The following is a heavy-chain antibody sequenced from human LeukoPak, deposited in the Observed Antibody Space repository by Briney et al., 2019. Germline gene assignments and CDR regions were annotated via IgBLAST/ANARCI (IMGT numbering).Heavy chain of an antibody. Sequence: GGSLRLSCVASGLTFSSYWMHWVRQAPGKGLVWVSRINTDGGTTTYADSVKGRFTISRDNAKNTLYLQMNSLRAEDTAVYYCARGTSLAYYVDVWGKGTTVTVSS. CDR2: INTDGGTT. CDR3: ARGTSLAYYVDV. CDR1: GLTFSSYW. V-gene: IGHV3-74*01. J-gene: IGHJ6*03. D-gene: IGHD3-16*02.